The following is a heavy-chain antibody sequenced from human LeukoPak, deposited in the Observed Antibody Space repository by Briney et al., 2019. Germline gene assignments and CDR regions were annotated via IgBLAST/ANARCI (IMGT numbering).Heavy chain of an antibody. CDR1: GFTFSDYY. J-gene: IGHJ4*02. Sequence: GGSLRLFCAASGFTFSDYYITWIRQAPGKGLEWVSYISSSNSYTNYADSVKGRFTISRDNARNSLYLQVNSLRAEDTAVYYCAGGLPYSSSPLEYWGQGTLVTVSS. CDR3: AGGLPYSSSPLEY. V-gene: IGHV3-11*06. CDR2: ISSSNSYT. D-gene: IGHD6-13*01.